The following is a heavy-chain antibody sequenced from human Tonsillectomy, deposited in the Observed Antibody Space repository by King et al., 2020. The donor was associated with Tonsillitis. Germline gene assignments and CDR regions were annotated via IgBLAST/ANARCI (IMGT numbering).Heavy chain of an antibody. V-gene: IGHV3-23*04. Sequence: QLVQSGGGLVQPGGSLRLSCAASGFTFTSYAMSWVRQAPGKGLEWVSAISGSGGCTYYADSVMGRFTLSRDNSKNTLYLQMNSLRAEDTAVYYCAGTEIRGVIILDYYMDVWGKGTTVTVSS. D-gene: IGHD3-10*01. CDR3: AGTEIRGVIILDYYMDV. CDR2: ISGSGGCT. J-gene: IGHJ6*03. CDR1: GFTFTSYA.